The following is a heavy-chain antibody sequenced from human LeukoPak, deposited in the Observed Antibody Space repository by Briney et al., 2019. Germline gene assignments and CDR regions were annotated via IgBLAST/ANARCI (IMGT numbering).Heavy chain of an antibody. Sequence: GGSLRLSCTASGFTFSSYAVSWVRQAPGKGLEWVSAISDSGGSTYYADTVKGRFTISRDNSKNTLYLQMNSLRAEDTAVYYCAKGGDYGDYDVTPFDSWGQGTLVTVSS. CDR2: ISDSGGST. J-gene: IGHJ4*02. CDR1: GFTFSSYA. D-gene: IGHD4-17*01. V-gene: IGHV3-23*01. CDR3: AKGGDYGDYDVTPFDS.